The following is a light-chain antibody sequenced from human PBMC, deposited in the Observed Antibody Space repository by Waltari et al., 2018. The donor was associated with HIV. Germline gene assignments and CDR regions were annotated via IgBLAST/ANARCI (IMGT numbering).Light chain of an antibody. Sequence: QSVLTQPPSVSGTPGQNVTISCSGSSTNIGSNIVNWSQQVPAAAPKLLIYSNDQRPSGVPNRVSGSKSGTSASLAISGLQSADEADYYCAAWDDSLNGMFGGGTKLTV. CDR3: AAWDDSLNGM. V-gene: IGLV1-44*01. CDR1: STNIGSNI. J-gene: IGLJ3*02. CDR2: SND.